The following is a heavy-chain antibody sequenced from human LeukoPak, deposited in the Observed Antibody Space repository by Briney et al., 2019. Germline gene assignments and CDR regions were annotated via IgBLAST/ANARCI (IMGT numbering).Heavy chain of an antibody. CDR3: ARDQGMEMATY. D-gene: IGHD5-24*01. V-gene: IGHV3-66*02. CDR1: GFTFSSYT. J-gene: IGHJ4*02. CDR2: IYSGGST. Sequence: GGSLRLSCAASGFTFSSYTMHWVRQAPGKGLEWVSVIYSGGSTYYADSVKGRFTISRDNSKNTLYLQMNSLRAEDTAVYYCARDQGMEMATYWGQGTLVTVSS.